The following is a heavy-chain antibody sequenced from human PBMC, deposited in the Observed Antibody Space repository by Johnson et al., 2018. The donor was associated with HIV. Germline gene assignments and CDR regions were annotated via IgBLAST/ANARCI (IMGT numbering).Heavy chain of an antibody. CDR3: AKGLDIGGVADAFDI. J-gene: IGHJ3*02. D-gene: IGHD2-2*03. Sequence: VQLVESGGGVVQPGGSLRLSCAASGFTFSSYAMSWVRQAPGKGLEWVSVLFSGGSTYYADSVKGRFTISRDNSKSTLSLQMNSLRAEDTAVCYCAKGLDIGGVADAFDIWGQGTMVTVSS. V-gene: IGHV3-66*02. CDR1: GFTFSSYA. CDR2: LFSGGST.